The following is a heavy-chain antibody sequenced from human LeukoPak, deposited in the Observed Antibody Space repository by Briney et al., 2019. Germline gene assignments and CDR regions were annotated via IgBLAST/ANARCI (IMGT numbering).Heavy chain of an antibody. CDR1: GGSISSSY. J-gene: IGHJ3*02. V-gene: IGHV4-59*01. Sequence: PSETLSLTCTVSGGSISSSYWSWIRQPPGKGLEWIGFIYYTGSTNYNPSLKSRVTISVDTSKNQFSLKLSSVTAADTAVYYCARGGGNDRSGYYSFGIWGQGTMVTVSS. CDR2: IYYTGST. CDR3: ARGGGNDRSGYYSFGI. D-gene: IGHD3-22*01.